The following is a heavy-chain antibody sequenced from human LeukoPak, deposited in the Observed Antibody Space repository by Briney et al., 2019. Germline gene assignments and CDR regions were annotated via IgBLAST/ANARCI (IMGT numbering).Heavy chain of an antibody. D-gene: IGHD3-3*01. CDR1: GFTFSAYA. Sequence: XGSLRLSCAASGFTFSAYAMSWVRQAPGKGLEWVSDISGNGGSTYYADSVKGRFTISRDNSKNTLYLQMNSLRAEDTAVYYCAKDHDFWSGYSDYWGQGTLVTVSS. CDR3: AKDHDFWSGYSDY. J-gene: IGHJ4*02. CDR2: ISGNGGST. V-gene: IGHV3-23*01.